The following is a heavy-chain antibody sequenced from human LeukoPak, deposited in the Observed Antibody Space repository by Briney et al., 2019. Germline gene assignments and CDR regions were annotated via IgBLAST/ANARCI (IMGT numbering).Heavy chain of an antibody. V-gene: IGHV1-8*03. CDR2: MNPNSGNT. Sequence: GASVKVSCKASGYTFTSYDINWVRQATGQGLEWMGWMNPNSGNTGYAQKFQGRVTITRNTSISTAYMELSSLRSEETAVYYCARVQVDCSGGSCYSVAFDIWGQGTMVTVSS. J-gene: IGHJ3*02. CDR3: ARVQVDCSGGSCYSVAFDI. D-gene: IGHD2-15*01. CDR1: GYTFTSYD.